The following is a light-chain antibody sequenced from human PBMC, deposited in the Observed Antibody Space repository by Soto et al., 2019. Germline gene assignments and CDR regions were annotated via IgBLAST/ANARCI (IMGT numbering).Light chain of an antibody. CDR3: QQYNSNPLT. J-gene: IGKJ4*01. CDR2: KAS. CDR1: QSISSW. Sequence: DIQMTQSPSTLSASVGDRVSITCRASQSISSWLAWYQQKPGKAPKPLIYKASSLESGVPSRFSGSGSGTEFTLTISSLQPDDFASYYCQQYNSNPLTFGGGTKVEIK. V-gene: IGKV1-5*03.